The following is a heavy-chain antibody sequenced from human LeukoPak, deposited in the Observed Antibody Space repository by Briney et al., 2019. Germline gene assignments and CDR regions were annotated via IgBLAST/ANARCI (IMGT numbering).Heavy chain of an antibody. CDR1: GGSFSGYY. CDR3: ASDQYSSGWYDYYYYMDV. J-gene: IGHJ6*03. D-gene: IGHD6-19*01. Sequence: SETLSLTCAVYGGSFSGYYWSWIRQPPGKGLEWIGEINHSGSTNYNPSLKSRVTISVDTSKNQFSLKLSSVTAADTAVYYCASDQYSSGWYDYYYYMDVWGKGTTVTVSS. CDR2: INHSGST. V-gene: IGHV4-34*01.